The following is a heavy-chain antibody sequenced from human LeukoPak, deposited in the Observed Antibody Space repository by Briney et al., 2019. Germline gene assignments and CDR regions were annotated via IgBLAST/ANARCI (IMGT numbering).Heavy chain of an antibody. Sequence: GGSPRLSCVGSGFTFENYWMHWVRQAPGKGPEWVANIKQDGSLEHYMDSVKGRFTISRDNANSSLILQMDSLRAEDTAVYYCAKDRDPPRYGYNLKGPFDYWGQGTLVTVSA. CDR2: IKQDGSLE. J-gene: IGHJ4*02. D-gene: IGHD5-24*01. CDR1: GFTFENYW. V-gene: IGHV3-7*01. CDR3: AKDRDPPRYGYNLKGPFDY.